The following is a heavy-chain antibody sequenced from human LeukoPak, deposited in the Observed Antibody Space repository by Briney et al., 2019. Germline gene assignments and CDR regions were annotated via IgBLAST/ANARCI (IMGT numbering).Heavy chain of an antibody. D-gene: IGHD3-10*01. CDR1: GGSISSSSYH. V-gene: IGHV4-39*01. Sequence: SETLSLTCTVSGGSISSSSYHWGWIRQPPGKGLEWIGSIHYSGSTHYNPSLKSRVTISVDMSKNQCSLRLSSVTAADTALYYCARLTGSAIWGQGTMVTVSS. CDR3: ARLTGSAI. CDR2: IHYSGST. J-gene: IGHJ3*02.